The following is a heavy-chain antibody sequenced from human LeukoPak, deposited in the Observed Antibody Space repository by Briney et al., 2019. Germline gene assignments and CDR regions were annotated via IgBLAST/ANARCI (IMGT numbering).Heavy chain of an antibody. D-gene: IGHD3-16*01. CDR3: ARLPYDYVWGSYRGYYFDY. CDR2: IYYSGST. V-gene: IGHV4-39*01. J-gene: IGHJ4*02. CDR1: GGSISSSSYY. Sequence: SETLSLTCTVSGGSISSSSYYWGWIPQPPGKGLEWIGSIYYSGSTYYNPSLNSRVTISVDTSKNQFSLKLSSVTAADTAVYYCARLPYDYVWGSYRGYYFDYWGQGPLVTVSS.